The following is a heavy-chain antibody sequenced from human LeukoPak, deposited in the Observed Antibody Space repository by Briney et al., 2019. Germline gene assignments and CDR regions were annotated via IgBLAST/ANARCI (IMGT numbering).Heavy chain of an antibody. CDR2: INHSGST. J-gene: IGHJ4*02. CDR1: GGSFSGYY. D-gene: IGHD3-22*01. V-gene: IGHV4-34*01. CDR3: ARGRGYYESSGYYDFDY. Sequence: PSETLSLTCAVYGGSFSGYYWSWIRQPPGKGLEWIGEINHSGSTNYNPSLKSRVTISVDTSKNQFSLKLSSVTAADTAVYYCARGRGYYESSGYYDFDYWGQGTLVTVSS.